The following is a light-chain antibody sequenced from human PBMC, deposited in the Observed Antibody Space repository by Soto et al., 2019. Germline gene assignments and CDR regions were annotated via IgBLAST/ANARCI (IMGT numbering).Light chain of an antibody. V-gene: IGKV3-20*01. CDR2: GAS. J-gene: IGKJ4*01. Sequence: EIVLTQSPGTLSLSPGERATLSCRASQSVSSSYLALYQQKPGQAPRLLIYGASRRATGIPDRFSGRESGTDFTLTITTLEPEDSAVYYCQQYGSSLGVTFGGGTKV. CDR3: QQYGSSLGVT. CDR1: QSVSSSY.